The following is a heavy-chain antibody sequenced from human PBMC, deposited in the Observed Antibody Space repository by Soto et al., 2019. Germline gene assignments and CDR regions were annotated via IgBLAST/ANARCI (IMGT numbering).Heavy chain of an antibody. V-gene: IGHV3-23*01. J-gene: IGHJ4*02. Sequence: EVQLLESGGGLVQPGGSLRLSCAASGFTFSSYAMRWVRQAPGKGLEWVSAISGSGGSTYYADSVKGRFTISRDNSKNTLYLQVYILRAEDTAVYYCTRRGSGSYYDYWCQGTLVTVSS. CDR3: TRRGSGSYYDY. CDR1: GFTFSSYA. CDR2: ISGSGGST. D-gene: IGHD1-26*01.